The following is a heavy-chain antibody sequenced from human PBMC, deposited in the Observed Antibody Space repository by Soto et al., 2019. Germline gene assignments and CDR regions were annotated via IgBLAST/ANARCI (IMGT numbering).Heavy chain of an antibody. CDR1: GFTFSNAW. D-gene: IGHD4-17*01. J-gene: IGHJ6*03. CDR2: IKSKTDGGTT. Sequence: GGSLRLSCAASGFTFSNAWMSWVRQAPGKGLEWVGRIKSKTDGGTTDYAAPVKGRFTISRDDSKNTLYLQMNSLKTEDTAVYYCTTDPWGDYGVYYYYYYYMDVWGKGTTVTVSS. CDR3: TTDPWGDYGVYYYYYYYMDV. V-gene: IGHV3-15*01.